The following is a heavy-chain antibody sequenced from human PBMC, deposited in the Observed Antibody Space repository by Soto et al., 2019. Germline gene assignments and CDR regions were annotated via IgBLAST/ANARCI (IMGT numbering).Heavy chain of an antibody. Sequence: PGKQLEWVSVISGNGDVTYYADFVKARFVISKDNSKNTMFLQMNSLTAEDTAFFFQAEDGIRATVPVSAFLLNRSSDL. CDR2: ISGNGDVT. V-gene: IGHV3-23*01. D-gene: IGHD1-26*01. CDR3: AEDGIRATVPVSAFLLNRSSDL. J-gene: IGHJ2*01.